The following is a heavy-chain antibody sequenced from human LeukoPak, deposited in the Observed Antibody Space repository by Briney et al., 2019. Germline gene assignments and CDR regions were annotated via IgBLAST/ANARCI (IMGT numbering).Heavy chain of an antibody. V-gene: IGHV4-59*01. CDR3: ARDDGGGGDAFDI. D-gene: IGHD2-15*01. CDR1: GGSISSYH. CDR2: IYYSGST. Sequence: PSETLSLTCTVSGGSISSYHWSWIRQPPGKGLEWIGYIYYSGSTNYNPSLKSRVTISVDTSKNQFSLKLSSVTAADTAVYYCARDDGGGGDAFDIWGQGTMVTVSS. J-gene: IGHJ3*02.